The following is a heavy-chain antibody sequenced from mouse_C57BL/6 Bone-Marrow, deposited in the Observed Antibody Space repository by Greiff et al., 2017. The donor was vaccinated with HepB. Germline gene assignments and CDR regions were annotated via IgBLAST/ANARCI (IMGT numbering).Heavy chain of an antibody. CDR3: ARDLCWLREEGDPYAMGY. V-gene: IGHV1-15*01. J-gene: IGHJ4*01. CDR1: GYTFTDYD. D-gene: IGHD2-3*01. CDR2: IDHETGGN. Sequence: VQLQQSGAELVRPGASVTLSCKASGYTFTDYDMHWVKQTPVHGLEWIGAIDHETGGNAYNQKFKGKAILTADKSSSTAYMELLSLTSEDSAVYYSARDLCWLREEGDPYAMGYWGQGISVSVSS.